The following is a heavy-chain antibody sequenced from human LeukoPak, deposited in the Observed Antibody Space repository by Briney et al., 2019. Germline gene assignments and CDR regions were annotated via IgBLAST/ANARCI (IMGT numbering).Heavy chain of an antibody. Sequence: SETLSLTCTVSGASITSRSYFWGWIRQPPGKGLEWIGTIYYSGSTYYNPSLKSRVTISVDTSKNQFSLKLSSVTAADTAVYYCARQTSGYYVDYWGQGSLVTVSS. D-gene: IGHD3-22*01. CDR3: ARQTSGYYVDY. V-gene: IGHV4-39*01. CDR1: GASITSRSYF. CDR2: IYYSGST. J-gene: IGHJ4*02.